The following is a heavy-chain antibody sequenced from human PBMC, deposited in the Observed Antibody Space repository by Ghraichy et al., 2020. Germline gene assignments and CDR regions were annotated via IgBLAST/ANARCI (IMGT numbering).Heavy chain of an antibody. V-gene: IGHV3-23*01. J-gene: IGHJ4*02. CDR2: ISGSGGST. Sequence: GESLNISCAASGFTFSSYAMSWVRQAPGKGLEWVSAISGSGGSTYYADSVKGRFTISRDNSKNTLYLQMNSLRAEDTAVYYCAKPGGVIVIVGSLGYWGQGTLVTVSS. D-gene: IGHD3-16*02. CDR1: GFTFSSYA. CDR3: AKPGGVIVIVGSLGY.